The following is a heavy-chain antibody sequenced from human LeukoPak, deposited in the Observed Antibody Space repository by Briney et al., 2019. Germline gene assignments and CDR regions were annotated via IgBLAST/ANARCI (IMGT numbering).Heavy chain of an antibody. CDR3: ARGVWSEGY. CDR1: GFTFSSYA. CDR2: ISYDGSNK. D-gene: IGHD1-26*01. Sequence: GGVLRLSCAASGFTFSSYAMHWVRQAPGKGLEWVAVISYDGSNKYYADSVKGRFTISRDNSKNTLYLQMNSLRAEDTAVYYCARGVWSEGYWGQGTLVTVSS. V-gene: IGHV3-30-3*01. J-gene: IGHJ4*02.